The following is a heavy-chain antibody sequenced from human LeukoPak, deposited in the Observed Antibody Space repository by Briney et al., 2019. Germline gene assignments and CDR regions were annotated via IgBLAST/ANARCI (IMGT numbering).Heavy chain of an antibody. D-gene: IGHD5-12*01. CDR1: GGSISSYY. J-gene: IGHJ4*02. CDR3: ARSRQSGYSGYGPIDY. V-gene: IGHV4-59*01. Sequence: PSETLSLTCTVSGGSISSYYWSWLRQPPGKGLEWIGYIYYSGSTNYNPSLKSRVTISVDTSKNQFSLKLSSVTAADTAVYYCARSRQSGYSGYGPIDYWGQGTLVTVSS. CDR2: IYYSGST.